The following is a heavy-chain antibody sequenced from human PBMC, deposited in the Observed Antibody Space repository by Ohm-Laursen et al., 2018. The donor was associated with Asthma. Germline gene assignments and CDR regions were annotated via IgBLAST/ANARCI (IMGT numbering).Heavy chain of an antibody. CDR1: GFTFSSYS. CDR2: ISLHGSSI. CDR3: ASTSSYSYYYGMDV. V-gene: IGHV3-74*01. J-gene: IGHJ6*02. Sequence: GSLRLSCSAPGFTFSSYSMNWVRQAPGKGLVWVSRISLHGSSISHADSVKGRFTISTDSAKNTLYLQMNSLRPEDTAVYYCASTSSYSYYYGMDVWGQGTTVIVSS.